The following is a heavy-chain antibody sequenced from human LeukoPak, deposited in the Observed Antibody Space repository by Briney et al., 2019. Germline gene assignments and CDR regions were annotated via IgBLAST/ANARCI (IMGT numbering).Heavy chain of an antibody. Sequence: GGSLRLSCAASGFTFDDYAMHWARQAPGKGLEWVSGISWNSGSIGYADSVKGRFTISRDNAKNSLYLQMNSLRAEDTAVYYCAKDLSGSGYWGQGTLVTVSS. D-gene: IGHD5-12*01. CDR1: GFTFDDYA. CDR2: ISWNSGSI. J-gene: IGHJ4*02. CDR3: AKDLSGSGY. V-gene: IGHV3-9*01.